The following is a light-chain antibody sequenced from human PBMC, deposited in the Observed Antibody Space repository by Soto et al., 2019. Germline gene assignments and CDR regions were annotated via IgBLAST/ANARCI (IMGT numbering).Light chain of an antibody. Sequence: DIQMTQSPSTLSASVGDRVTITCRASQSVSNWLAWYQQKPGKAPKLLIYKASSLQRGVPSRFSGSGSGTEFTLTISSLQPDDFAPYYCQQYASYPWTFGQGTKVEIK. CDR1: QSVSNW. CDR3: QQYASYPWT. V-gene: IGKV1-5*03. J-gene: IGKJ1*01. CDR2: KAS.